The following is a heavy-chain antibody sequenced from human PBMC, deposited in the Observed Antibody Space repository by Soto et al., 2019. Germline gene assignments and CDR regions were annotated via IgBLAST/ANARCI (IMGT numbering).Heavy chain of an antibody. J-gene: IGHJ4*02. CDR3: ASWGRGSYSFNLRDY. CDR2: ISGSGGST. D-gene: IGHD1-26*01. V-gene: IGHV3-23*01. Sequence: GGSLRLSCAASGFTFSSYAMSWVRQAPGKGLEWVSAISGSGGSTYYADSVKGRFTISRDNSKNTLYLQMNSLRAEDTAVYYCASWGRGSYSFNLRDYWGQGTLVTVSS. CDR1: GFTFSSYA.